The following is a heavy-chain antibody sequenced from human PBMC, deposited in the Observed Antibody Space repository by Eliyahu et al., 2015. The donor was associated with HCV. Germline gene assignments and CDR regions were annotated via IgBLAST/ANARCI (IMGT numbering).Heavy chain of an antibody. CDR3: ARPRGFFWSGYYYYGMDV. V-gene: IGHV5-10-1*03. CDR1: GYSFXSYW. Sequence: EVQLVQSGAEVKKPGESLRISCKGSGYSFXSYWISWVRQMPGKGLEWMGRIDPSDSYTNYSPSFQGHVTISADKSISTAYLQWSSLKALDTAMYYCARPRGFFWSGYYYYGMDVWGQGTTVTVSS. CDR2: IDPSDSYT. D-gene: IGHD3-3*01. J-gene: IGHJ6*02.